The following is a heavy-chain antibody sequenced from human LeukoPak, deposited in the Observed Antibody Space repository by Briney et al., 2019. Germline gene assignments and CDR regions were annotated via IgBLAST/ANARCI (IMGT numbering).Heavy chain of an antibody. J-gene: IGHJ4*02. CDR3: ARDLITIFGVVDY. V-gene: IGHV3-66*02. Sequence: GGSLRLSCAASGFTVSSNYMSWVRQAPGKGLEWVSVIYSGDSTYYADSVKGRFTISRDNSKNTLYLQVNSLRAEDTAVYYCARDLITIFGVVDYWGQGTLVTVSS. CDR1: GFTVSSNY. D-gene: IGHD3-3*01. CDR2: IYSGDST.